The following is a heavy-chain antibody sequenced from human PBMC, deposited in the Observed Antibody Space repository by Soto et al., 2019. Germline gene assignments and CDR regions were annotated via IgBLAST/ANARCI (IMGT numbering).Heavy chain of an antibody. CDR2: IYHSGST. CDR3: ATAAGGRCSSTSCYTDPWFDP. CDR1: GGSISSGGYS. J-gene: IGHJ5*02. D-gene: IGHD2-2*02. Sequence: SETLSLTCAVSGGSISSGGYSWSWIRQPPGKGLEWIGYIYHSGSTYYNPSLKSRVTISVDRSKNQFSLKLSSVTAADTAVYYCATAAGGRCSSTSCYTDPWFDPWGQGTLVTVSS. V-gene: IGHV4-30-2*01.